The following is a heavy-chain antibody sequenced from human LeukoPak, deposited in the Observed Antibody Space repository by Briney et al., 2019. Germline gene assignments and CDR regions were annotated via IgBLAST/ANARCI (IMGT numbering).Heavy chain of an antibody. CDR1: GFTLSNAW. Sequence: PGGSLRLSCAASGFTLSNAWMSWVRQAPGKGLEWVGRIKSKTDGGTTDYAAPVKGRFTISRDDSKNTLYLQMNSLKTEDTAVYYCTTDRVGFRGYCSSTSCYTWAFDIWGQGTMVTVSS. D-gene: IGHD2-2*02. J-gene: IGHJ3*02. CDR2: IKSKTDGGTT. CDR3: TTDRVGFRGYCSSTSCYTWAFDI. V-gene: IGHV3-15*01.